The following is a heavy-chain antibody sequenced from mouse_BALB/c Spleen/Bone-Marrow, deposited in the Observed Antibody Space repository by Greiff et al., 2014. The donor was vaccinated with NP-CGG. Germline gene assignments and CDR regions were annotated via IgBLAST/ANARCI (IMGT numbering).Heavy chain of an antibody. V-gene: IGHV1S137*01. CDR3: AREGGNFPWFAY. J-gene: IGHJ3*01. CDR2: ISTYYGDA. Sequence: QVQLQQPGAELVRPGVSVKISCKGSGYTFTDYAMHWVKQSHAKSLEWIGVISTYYGDASYNQKFKGKATMTVGKSSSTAYMELARLTSEDSAIYYCAREGGNFPWFAYWGQGTLVTVSA. CDR1: GYTFTDYA. D-gene: IGHD2-1*01.